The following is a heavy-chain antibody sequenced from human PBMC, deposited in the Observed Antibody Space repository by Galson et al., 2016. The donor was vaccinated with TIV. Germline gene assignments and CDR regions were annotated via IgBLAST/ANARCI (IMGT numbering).Heavy chain of an antibody. V-gene: IGHV3-11*01. D-gene: IGHD3-10*01. CDR3: ARDSRGSGAFDI. J-gene: IGHJ3*02. CDR2: ISTTGFTI. Sequence: SLRLSCAASGFTFSDYYMSWFRQGPGKGLEFVSYISTTGFTIYYAESVKGRFTIARDNAKNSLFLQMNSLRPGDTSIYYCARDSRGSGAFDIGGQGTMVTVSS. CDR1: GFTFSDYY.